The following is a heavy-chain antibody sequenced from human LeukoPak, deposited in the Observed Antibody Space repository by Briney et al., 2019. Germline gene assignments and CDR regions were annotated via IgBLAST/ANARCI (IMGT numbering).Heavy chain of an antibody. CDR2: MDQDGSDK. J-gene: IGHJ4*02. CDR1: GFTFTDFW. CDR3: ARAAWISLWFLDY. D-gene: IGHD3-10*01. V-gene: IGHV3-7*03. Sequence: GGSLRLSCVASGFTFTDFWMSWVRQAPGKGLEWVANMDQDGSDKYYVDSVKGRFTISRDNAKNSLYLQMKSLRAETTAVYYCARAAWISLWFLDYWGQGTLVTVSS.